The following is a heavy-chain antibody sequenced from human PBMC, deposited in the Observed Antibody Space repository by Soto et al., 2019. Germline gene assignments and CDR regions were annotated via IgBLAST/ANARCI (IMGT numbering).Heavy chain of an antibody. D-gene: IGHD4-4*01. V-gene: IGHV1-69*01. Sequence: QVQLAQSGAEVRKPGSPVNVSCRASGGSFSDFAFSWVRQAPGQGLEWMGGIIPMFAATKYAQRFQGRITITADASTRTVYLALSSLTSDDSAVYYCARGGIVAVPAALSSYDDYTNYRFDSWGQGTLVSVSS. J-gene: IGHJ4*02. CDR2: IIPMFAAT. CDR3: ARGGIVAVPAALSSYDDYTNYRFDS. CDR1: GGSFSDFA.